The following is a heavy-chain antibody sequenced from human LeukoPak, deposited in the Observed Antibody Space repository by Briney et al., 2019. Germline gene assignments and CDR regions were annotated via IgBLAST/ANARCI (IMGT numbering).Heavy chain of an antibody. Sequence: PGGSLRLSCAASGFTFSSYSMNWVRQAPGKGLEWVSSISSSSSYIYYADSVKGRFTISRDNSNNTLYLQMSSLRVEDTAVYYCAKDGGGWYTSGWYYFDYWGQGTLVTVSS. CDR1: GFTFSSYS. J-gene: IGHJ4*02. V-gene: IGHV3-21*04. CDR2: ISSSSSYI. CDR3: AKDGGGWYTSGWYYFDY. D-gene: IGHD6-19*01.